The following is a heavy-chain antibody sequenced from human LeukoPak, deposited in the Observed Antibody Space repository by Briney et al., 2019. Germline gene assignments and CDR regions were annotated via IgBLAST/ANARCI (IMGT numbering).Heavy chain of an antibody. V-gene: IGHV3-30*02. CDR2: IRYDGSNK. D-gene: IGHD6-19*01. CDR3: AKEGYSSGWYEDY. CDR1: GFTFSTYG. J-gene: IGHJ4*02. Sequence: PGGSLRLSCAAAGFTFSTYGIHWVRQAPGMGLEGVAFIRYDGSNKYYADSVQRRLTISRDNFMKTVYLQMNSLRPEDTAVYYCAKEGYSSGWYEDYWGQGTLVTVSS.